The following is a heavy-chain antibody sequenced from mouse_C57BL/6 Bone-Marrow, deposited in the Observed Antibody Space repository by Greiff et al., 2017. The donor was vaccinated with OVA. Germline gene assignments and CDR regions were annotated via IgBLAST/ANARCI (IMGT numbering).Heavy chain of an antibody. D-gene: IGHD2-4*01. Sequence: VQLQQSGPELVKPGASVKISCKASGSTFTDYYMNWVKQSHGKSLEWIGDINPNNGGTSYNQKFKGKATLTVDKSSSTAYMELRSLTSEDSAVYYCARPRYDYDEAWFAYWGQGTLVTVSA. J-gene: IGHJ3*01. CDR2: INPNNGGT. CDR3: ARPRYDYDEAWFAY. V-gene: IGHV1-26*01. CDR1: GSTFTDYY.